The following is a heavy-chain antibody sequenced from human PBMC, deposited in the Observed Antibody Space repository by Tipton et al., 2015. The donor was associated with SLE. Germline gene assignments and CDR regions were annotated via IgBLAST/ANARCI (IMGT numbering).Heavy chain of an antibody. J-gene: IGHJ4*02. CDR2: FYYGKST. D-gene: IGHD5-12*01. CDR1: GGSISSSSFY. V-gene: IGHV4-39*07. CDR3: ARLISAYDCNFDY. Sequence: TLSLTCTVSGGSISSSSFYWGWIRQPPGKGLEWIGSFYYGKSTFYNPSLKSRVTISVDTSTNRLSLQLSSVTPADTALYYCARLISAYDCNFDYWGQGTLVTVSS.